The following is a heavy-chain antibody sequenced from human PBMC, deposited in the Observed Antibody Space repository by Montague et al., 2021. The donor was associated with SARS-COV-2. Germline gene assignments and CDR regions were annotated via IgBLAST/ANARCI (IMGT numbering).Heavy chain of an antibody. V-gene: IGHV4-34*01. D-gene: IGHD5-12*01. CDR1: GASFSNYY. CDR2: INHSGYT. J-gene: IGHJ4*02. Sequence: SETLSLTCAVYGASFSNYYWSWIRQSPGKGLEWVGEINHSGYTNXNPSLGSRLTISLDSSKKQFSLKMTSVTAADTAIYYCASAPRYSFGFWAYWGQGTLVSVSS. CDR3: ASAPRYSFGFWAY.